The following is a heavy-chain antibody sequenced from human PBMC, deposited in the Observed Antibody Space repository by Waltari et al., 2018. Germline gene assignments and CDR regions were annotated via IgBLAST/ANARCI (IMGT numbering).Heavy chain of an antibody. CDR1: GDTFSSYT. J-gene: IGHJ6*02. CDR3: AGSRRGYYYYGMDV. V-gene: IGHV1-69*08. Sequence: QVQLVQSGAEVEKPGSSVTVSCKASGDTFSSYTIAWVRQAPGQGLEWMGRIIPMSSAANYAQKFQGRVTITADKSTSTVYMEVTSLRSEDTAMYYCAGSRRGYYYYGMDVWGQGTTVTVSS. D-gene: IGHD3-22*01. CDR2: IIPMSSAA.